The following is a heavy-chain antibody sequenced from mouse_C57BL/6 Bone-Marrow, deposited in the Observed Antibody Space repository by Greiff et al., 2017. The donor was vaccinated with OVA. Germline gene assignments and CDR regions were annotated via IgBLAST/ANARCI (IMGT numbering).Heavy chain of an antibody. Sequence: QVTLKVSGPGILQPSQTLSLTCSFSGFSLSTFGMGVGWIRQPSGKGLEWLAHIWWDDDKYYNPALKSRLTISKDTSKNQVFLKIANVYTADTATYYCARIILIYYYGSSWFAYWGQGTLVTVSA. J-gene: IGHJ3*01. V-gene: IGHV8-8*01. CDR2: IWWDDDK. CDR1: GFSLSTFGMG. D-gene: IGHD1-1*01. CDR3: ARIILIYYYGSSWFAY.